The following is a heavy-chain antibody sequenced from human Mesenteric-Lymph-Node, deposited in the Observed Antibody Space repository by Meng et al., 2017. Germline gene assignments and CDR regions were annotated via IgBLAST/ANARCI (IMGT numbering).Heavy chain of an antibody. CDR2: IKQDGSEK. D-gene: IGHD5-18*01. J-gene: IGHJ3*02. Sequence: GGSLRLSCAASGFTFSSYWMSWVRQAPGKGLEWVANIKQDGSEKYYVDSVKGRFTISRDNAKNSLYLQMNSLRAEDTAVYYCARDAGGWIQLWGVYKIDAFDIWGQGTMVTVSS. V-gene: IGHV3-7*01. CDR1: GFTFSSYW. CDR3: ARDAGGWIQLWGVYKIDAFDI.